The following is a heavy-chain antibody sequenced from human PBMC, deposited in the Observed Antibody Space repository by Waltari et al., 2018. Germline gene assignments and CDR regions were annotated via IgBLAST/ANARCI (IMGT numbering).Heavy chain of an antibody. V-gene: IGHV4-38-2*02. CDR2: IYESGDT. Sequence: QPQESVPGLVKPSETLSLPCTVYGYRLSRGYYWGLIRRPPGQGLEWIASIYESGDTYYNSSLKSRGTISVDTSKNQFSLKLSSVTAADTAVYYCARHVDYYDSSGSDLGLDYWGQGTLVTVSS. CDR1: GYRLSRGYY. D-gene: IGHD3-22*01. J-gene: IGHJ4*02. CDR3: ARHVDYYDSSGSDLGLDY.